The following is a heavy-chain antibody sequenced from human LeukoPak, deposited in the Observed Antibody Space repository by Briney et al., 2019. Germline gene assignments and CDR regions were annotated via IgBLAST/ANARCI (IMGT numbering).Heavy chain of an antibody. V-gene: IGHV4-59*12. CDR1: GCSISSYY. D-gene: IGHD3-10*01. CDR2: IYYSGST. Sequence: PSESLSLTCTVSGCSISSYYWSWIRQPPGKGLEWIGYIYYSGSTNYNPSLKSRVTISVDASKNQFSLKLSSVTGADTAVYYCARGLSKWFGEYIDYWGQGTLVTVSS. J-gene: IGHJ4*02. CDR3: ARGLSKWFGEYIDY.